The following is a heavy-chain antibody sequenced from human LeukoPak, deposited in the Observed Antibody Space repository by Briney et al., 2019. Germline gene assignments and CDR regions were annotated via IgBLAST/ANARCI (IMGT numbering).Heavy chain of an antibody. CDR2: ISAYNGNT. J-gene: IGHJ4*02. CDR3: ARADDFWSGTPSNDY. D-gene: IGHD3-3*01. Sequence: GASVNVSCKASGYTFTSYGISWVRQAPGQGLEWMGWISAYNGNTNYAQKLQGRVTMTTDTSTSTAYMELRSLRSDDTAVYYCARADDFWSGTPSNDYWGQGTLVTVSS. CDR1: GYTFTSYG. V-gene: IGHV1-18*01.